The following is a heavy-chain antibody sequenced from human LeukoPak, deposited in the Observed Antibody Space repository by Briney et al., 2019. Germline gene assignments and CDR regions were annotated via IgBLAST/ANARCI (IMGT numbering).Heavy chain of an antibody. D-gene: IGHD3-10*01. CDR2: ISAYNGNT. V-gene: IGHV1-18*04. Sequence: GASVKVSCKASGYTFTSYGISWVRQAPGQGLEWMGWISAYNGNTNYAQKLQGRVTMTTDTSTSTAYMELRSLRSDDTAVYYCARANMVRRVIIRNWFDPWGQGTLVTVSS. J-gene: IGHJ5*02. CDR3: ARANMVRRVIIRNWFDP. CDR1: GYTFTSYG.